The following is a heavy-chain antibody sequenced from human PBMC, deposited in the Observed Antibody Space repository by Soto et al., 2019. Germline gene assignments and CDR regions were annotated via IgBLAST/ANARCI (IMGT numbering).Heavy chain of an antibody. J-gene: IGHJ5*02. CDR2: IYPGDSDT. V-gene: IGHV5-51*01. D-gene: IGHD6-6*01. CDR3: ARHSSSSEGYNWFDP. Sequence: PGESLKISCKGSGYSFTSYWIGWVRQMPGKGLEWMGIIYPGDSDTRYSPSFQGQVTISADKSISAAYLQWSSLKASDTAMYYCARHSSSSEGYNWFDPWGQGTLVTVSS. CDR1: GYSFTSYW.